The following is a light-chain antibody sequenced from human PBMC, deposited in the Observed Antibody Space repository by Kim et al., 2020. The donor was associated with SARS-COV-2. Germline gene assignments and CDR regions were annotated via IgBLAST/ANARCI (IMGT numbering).Light chain of an antibody. Sequence: VKLTCTLSSGHSSYAIAWHQQQPEKGPRYLMKLNSDGIHSKGDGIPDHFSGSSSGAERYLTISSLQSEDEADFYCQTWGTGIHWVFGGGTKRTVL. CDR3: QTWGTGIHWV. V-gene: IGLV4-69*01. J-gene: IGLJ3*02. CDR1: SGHSSYA. CDR2: LNSDGIH.